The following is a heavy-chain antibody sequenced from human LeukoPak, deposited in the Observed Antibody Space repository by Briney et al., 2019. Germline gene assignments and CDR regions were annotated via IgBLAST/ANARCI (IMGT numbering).Heavy chain of an antibody. CDR3: AEAVSGSYDAFDI. Sequence: AAVKVSCKASGYTFTSYAMNWVRQAPVQGLEWMGWINTNTGNPTYAQGFTGRFVFSLDTSVSTAYLQISSLKAEDTAVYYCAEAVSGSYDAFDIWGQGTMVTVSS. CDR2: INTNTGNP. V-gene: IGHV7-4-1*02. J-gene: IGHJ3*02. D-gene: IGHD3-10*01. CDR1: GYTFTSYA.